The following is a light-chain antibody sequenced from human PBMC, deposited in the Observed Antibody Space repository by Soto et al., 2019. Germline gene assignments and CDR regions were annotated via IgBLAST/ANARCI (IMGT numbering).Light chain of an antibody. J-gene: IGLJ2*01. CDR1: SSDVGGYNY. Sequence: QSVLTQPASVSGSPGQSITISCTGTSSDVGGYNYVSWYQQHPGKAPKLMIYEVSNRPSGVSNRFSGSKSGNTASLTISGLQAEDEADYYCSSYTSSSTLVLFVGGTKLTVL. V-gene: IGLV2-14*01. CDR2: EVS. CDR3: SSYTSSSTLVL.